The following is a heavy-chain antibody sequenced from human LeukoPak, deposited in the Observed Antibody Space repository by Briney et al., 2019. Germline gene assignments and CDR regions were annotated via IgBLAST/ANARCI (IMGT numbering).Heavy chain of an antibody. D-gene: IGHD3-22*01. CDR1: GYSINFGHL. CDR3: ARESSAVAHTMMRDWLDP. V-gene: IGHV4-38-2*02. J-gene: IGHJ5*02. CDR2: INHSGRT. Sequence: SETLSLTCDVSGYSINFGHLWGWIRQPPGKGLEWIASINHSGRTYYTPSLKSRVTISVDTLKNQFSLKVTSVTAEDTAMYFCARESSAVAHTMMRDWLDPWGQRTLVTVSS.